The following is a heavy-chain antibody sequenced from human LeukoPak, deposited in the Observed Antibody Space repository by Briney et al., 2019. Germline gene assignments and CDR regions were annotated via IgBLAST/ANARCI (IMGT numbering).Heavy chain of an antibody. CDR2: ISGSAGST. CDR3: AKDVKYNNGWYRGLFES. V-gene: IGHV3-23*01. J-gene: IGHJ4*02. Sequence: AGGSLRLSCAAAGFTFSAYAMSWVRQAPGKGLGWVSTISGSAGSTYYADSVKGRFTISRDNYRNTLYLQMNSLRTEDTALYYCAKDVKYNNGWYRGLFESWGQGTLVTVSS. D-gene: IGHD6-19*01. CDR1: GFTFSAYA.